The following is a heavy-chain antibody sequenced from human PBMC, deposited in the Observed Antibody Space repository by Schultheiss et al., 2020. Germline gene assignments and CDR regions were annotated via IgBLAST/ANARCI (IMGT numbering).Heavy chain of an antibody. Sequence: GGSLRLSCAASGFTLNSYSMNWVRLAPGKGLEWVSDISGSGGSTYYADSVKGRFTISRDNSKNTVYLQINSLRAGDTAVYYCANILAGGSYYAYYFDSWGQGTLVSVSS. CDR1: GFTLNSYS. J-gene: IGHJ4*02. D-gene: IGHD1-26*01. V-gene: IGHV3-23*01. CDR3: ANILAGGSYYAYYFDS. CDR2: ISGSGGST.